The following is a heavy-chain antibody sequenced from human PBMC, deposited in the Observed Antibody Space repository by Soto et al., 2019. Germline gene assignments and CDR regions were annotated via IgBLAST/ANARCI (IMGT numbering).Heavy chain of an antibody. CDR2: IGGSSSYT. D-gene: IGHD3-9*01. CDR1: GFPFSDYY. V-gene: IGHV3-11*05. J-gene: IGHJ4*02. CDR3: ARRRPTGYYNY. Sequence: QVQLVESGGDLVKPGGSPRLSCAASGFPFSDYYMSWFRQAPGKGLEWVSSIGGSSSYTNNADSVKGRFTISRDNANNSLYLQMNSLRAEDTAVYYCARRRPTGYYNYWGQGTLVTVSA.